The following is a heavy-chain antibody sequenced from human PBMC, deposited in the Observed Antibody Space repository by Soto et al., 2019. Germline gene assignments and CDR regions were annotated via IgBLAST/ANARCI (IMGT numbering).Heavy chain of an antibody. CDR1: GGSTSSGGYY. Sequence: SETLSLTCTVSGGSTSSGGYYWSWIRQHPGKGLEWIGYIYYSGSTYYNPSLKSRVTISVDTSKNQFSLKLSSVTAADTAVYYCAAELWFGELSWFDPWGQGTLVTVSS. D-gene: IGHD3-10*01. CDR3: AAELWFGELSWFDP. V-gene: IGHV4-31*03. J-gene: IGHJ5*02. CDR2: IYYSGST.